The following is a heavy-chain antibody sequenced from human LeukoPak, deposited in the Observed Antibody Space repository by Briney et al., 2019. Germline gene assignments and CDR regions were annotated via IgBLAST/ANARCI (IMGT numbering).Heavy chain of an antibody. Sequence: SQTLSLTCTVSGGSISSGDYYWSWIRQPPGKGLEWIGYIYYSGSTYYNPSLESRVTISVDTSKNQFSLKLSSVTAADTAVYYCARYDAVGDYTSFDYWGQGTLVTVSS. V-gene: IGHV4-30-4*08. CDR2: IYYSGST. CDR3: ARYDAVGDYTSFDY. J-gene: IGHJ4*02. CDR1: GGSISSGDYY. D-gene: IGHD4-17*01.